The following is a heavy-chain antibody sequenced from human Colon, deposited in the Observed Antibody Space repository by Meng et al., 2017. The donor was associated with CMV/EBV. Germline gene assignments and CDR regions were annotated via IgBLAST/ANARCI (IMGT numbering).Heavy chain of an antibody. CDR3: AHSTKEDYDLWSGYYGYGMDV. D-gene: IGHD3-3*01. CDR2: ISNSGSII. J-gene: IGHJ6*02. Sequence: GGSLRLSCVASGFTFSSYDMNWVRQAPGKGLEWISYISNSGSIIYSADSVKGRFTVSRDNAKNSMYLQMNGLRVEDTGVYYCAHSTKEDYDLWSGYYGYGMDVWGQGTTVTVSS. CDR1: GFTFSSYD. V-gene: IGHV3-48*03.